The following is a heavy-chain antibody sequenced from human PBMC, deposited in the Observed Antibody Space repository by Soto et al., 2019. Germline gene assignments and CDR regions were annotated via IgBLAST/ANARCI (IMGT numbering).Heavy chain of an antibody. D-gene: IGHD6-13*01. CDR3: AHFSSTYFAFDY. CDR2: IYWDDDK. J-gene: IGHJ4*02. V-gene: IGHV2-5*02. CDR1: GFSLSTSEVG. Sequence: QITLKESGPTLVKVTQTLTLTCTFSGFSLSTSEVGVGWIRQPPGKALQWLALIYWDDDKRYSPSLKRTLTITKDTPKNQVVLTLTNMDPVDTATYYCAHFSSTYFAFDYWGQGTLVTVSS.